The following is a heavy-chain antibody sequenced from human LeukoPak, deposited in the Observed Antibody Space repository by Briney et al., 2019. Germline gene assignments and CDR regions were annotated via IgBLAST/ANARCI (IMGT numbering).Heavy chain of an antibody. CDR3: ARLGVVTTDWLLFGGGLYNWFDP. V-gene: IGHV4-61*01. D-gene: IGHD3-9*01. J-gene: IGHJ5*02. CDR2: IYYSGST. Sequence: SETLSLTCTVSGDSISSGSYYWSWIRQPPGKGLEWIGYIYYSGSTNYNPSLKSRVTISVDTSKNQFSLKLSSVTAADTAVYYCARLGVVTTDWLLFGGGLYNWFDPWGQGTLVTVSS. CDR1: GDSISSGSYY.